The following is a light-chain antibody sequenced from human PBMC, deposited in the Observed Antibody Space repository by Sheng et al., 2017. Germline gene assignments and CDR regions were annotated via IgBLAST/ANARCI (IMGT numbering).Light chain of an antibody. CDR1: QTLNNA. Sequence: IQMTQSPSTLSASVGDRVTITCRASQTLNNALAWYQVKPGKAPKFLIYQASTLQQGVQSRFSGSGSGTEFTLTISNLQPDDFATYYCQQYVRFYSFAQGTKLETK. CDR3: QQYVRFYS. CDR2: QAS. J-gene: IGKJ2*03. V-gene: IGKV1-5*03.